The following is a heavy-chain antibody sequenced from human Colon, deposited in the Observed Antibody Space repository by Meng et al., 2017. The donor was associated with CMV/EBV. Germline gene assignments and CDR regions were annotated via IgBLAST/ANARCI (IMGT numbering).Heavy chain of an antibody. J-gene: IGHJ6*02. D-gene: IGHD2-21*01. CDR2: MNPNNGET. CDR1: GYPFTNYN. V-gene: IGHV1-8*01. Sequence: ASVKVSCKASGYPFTNYNFNWVRQATGQGLEWMGWMNPNNGETGFAQKFQGRITMTRDTSITTAYLELSNLKSDDTALYFCAVTVPATDYSYGTDVWGQGTTVTVSS. CDR3: AVTVPATDYSYGTDV.